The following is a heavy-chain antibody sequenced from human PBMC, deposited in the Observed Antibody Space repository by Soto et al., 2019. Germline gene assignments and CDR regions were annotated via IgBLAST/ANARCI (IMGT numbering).Heavy chain of an antibody. CDR2: IYHSGST. CDR3: ARVGIIGSSGWHVYGMDV. J-gene: IGHJ6*02. Sequence: QVQLQESGPGLVKPSGTLSLTCAVSGGSISSSNWWSWVRQPPGKGLEWIGEIYHSGSTNYNPSLKSRVTISADKSKNQFSLKLSSVTAADTAVYYCARVGIIGSSGWHVYGMDVWGQGTTVTVSS. V-gene: IGHV4-4*02. CDR1: GGSISSSNW. D-gene: IGHD6-19*01.